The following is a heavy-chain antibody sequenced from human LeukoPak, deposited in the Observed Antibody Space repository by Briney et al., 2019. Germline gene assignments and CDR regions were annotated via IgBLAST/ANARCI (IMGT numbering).Heavy chain of an antibody. J-gene: IGHJ2*01. Sequence: SETLSLTCAVQGEFLRLSYGSWVRQPPGKGLQWIGQIDHSGSTHSIPSLKSRVTISLDTPLSQVSLKVNSVTAADTAVFFCDRAGKGWYFYLWGRGTLVTVSS. CDR2: IDHSGST. CDR1: GEFLRLSY. D-gene: IGHD1-14*01. V-gene: IGHV4-34*01. CDR3: DRAGKGWYFYL.